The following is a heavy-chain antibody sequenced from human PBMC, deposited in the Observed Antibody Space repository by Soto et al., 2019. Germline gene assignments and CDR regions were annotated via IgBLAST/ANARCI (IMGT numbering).Heavy chain of an antibody. CDR2: ISYDGSNK. CDR1: GFTFSSYA. CDR3: ARENLSGMDV. V-gene: IGHV3-30-3*01. Sequence: GGSLRLSCAASGFTFSSYAMHWVRQAPGKGLEWVAVISYDGSNKYYADSVKGRFTISRDNSKNTLYLQMNSLRAEDTAVYYCARENLSGMDVWGQGTTVTVSS. J-gene: IGHJ6*02.